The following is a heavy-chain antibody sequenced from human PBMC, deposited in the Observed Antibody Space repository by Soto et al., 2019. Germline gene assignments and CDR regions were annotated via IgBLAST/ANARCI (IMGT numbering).Heavy chain of an antibody. V-gene: IGHV3-23*01. CDR2: IRGSGGST. CDR1: GFTFSSDS. D-gene: IGHD2-21*01. J-gene: IGHJ4*02. CDR3: AKDRSRHIVVVSASPMGC. Sequence: EVQLLESGGGLVQPGGSLRLSCAASGFTFSSDSMSWVRQSPGRGLEWVSAIRGSGGSTYYADSVKGRFTISRDNAKNTRYLHKNRLRAEDTAVYYCAKDRSRHIVVVSASPMGCWGQGTLFTVSS.